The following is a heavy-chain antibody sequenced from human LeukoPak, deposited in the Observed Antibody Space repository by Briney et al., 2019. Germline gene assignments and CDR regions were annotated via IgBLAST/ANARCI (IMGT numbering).Heavy chain of an antibody. J-gene: IGHJ4*02. CDR1: GGSFSGYY. Sequence: SETLSLTCAVYGGSFSGYYWSWIRQPPGKGLEWIGEINHSGSTNYNPSLKSRVTISVDTSKNQFSLKLSSVTAADTAVYYCARDAHPIDYWGQGTLVTVSS. CDR3: ARDAHPIDY. V-gene: IGHV4-34*01. CDR2: INHSGST.